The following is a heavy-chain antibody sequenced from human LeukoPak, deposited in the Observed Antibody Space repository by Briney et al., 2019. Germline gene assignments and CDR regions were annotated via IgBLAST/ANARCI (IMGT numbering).Heavy chain of an antibody. V-gene: IGHV1-3*03. CDR1: GYTFTDYA. J-gene: IGHJ4*02. D-gene: IGHD6-19*01. Sequence: ASVKVSCKASGYTFTDYALHWVRQAPGQSLEWMGWITTGRGETRYSQEFQRRITFTRDTSASTVYMDLSDLRSEDTAVYYCARGGNNIAVAGTIDYWGQGTLVTVSS. CDR3: ARGGNNIAVAGTIDY. CDR2: ITTGRGET.